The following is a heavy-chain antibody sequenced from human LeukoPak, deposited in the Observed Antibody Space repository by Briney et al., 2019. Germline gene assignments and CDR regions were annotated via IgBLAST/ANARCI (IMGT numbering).Heavy chain of an antibody. CDR3: AKVIAAAGPYYYYGMDV. CDR1: GFTFDDYA. Sequence: GRSLRLSCAASGFTFDDYAMHWVRQAPGKGLEWVSGISWNSGSIGYADSVKGRITISRDNAKNSLYLQMNSLRAEDTALYYCAKVIAAAGPYYYYGMDVWGQGTTVTVSS. V-gene: IGHV3-9*01. D-gene: IGHD6-13*01. CDR2: ISWNSGSI. J-gene: IGHJ6*02.